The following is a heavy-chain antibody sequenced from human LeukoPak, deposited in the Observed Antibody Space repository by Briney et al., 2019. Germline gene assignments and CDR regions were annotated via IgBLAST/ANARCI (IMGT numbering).Heavy chain of an antibody. CDR3: ARDQYCSSFACSFDY. J-gene: IGHJ4*02. CDR2: TYYRSQWYN. Sequence: SQTLSLTCALSGDSVSSNSVAWNWIRQSSSRGLEWLGRTYYRSQWYNEYAASVRSRITINPDTSKNQFSLQLNSVTPEDTAVYYCARDQYCSSFACSFDYWGQGILVTVSS. CDR1: GDSVSSNSVA. V-gene: IGHV6-1*01. D-gene: IGHD2-2*01.